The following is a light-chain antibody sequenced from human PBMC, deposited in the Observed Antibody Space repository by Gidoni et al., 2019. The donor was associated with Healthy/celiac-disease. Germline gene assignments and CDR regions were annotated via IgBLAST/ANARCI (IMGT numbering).Light chain of an antibody. CDR2: GAS. J-gene: IGKJ2*01. CDR1: QSVLYSSNNKNY. V-gene: IGKV4-1*01. CDR3: QQYYSTPRT. Sequence: DIVMTQPPHPLAVSLGERATINSNSSQSVLYSSNNKNYLAWYQQKPGQPPKLLIYGASTRESGVPDRFSGSGSGTDFTLTISSLQAEDVAVYYCQQYYSTPRTFGQGTKLEIK.